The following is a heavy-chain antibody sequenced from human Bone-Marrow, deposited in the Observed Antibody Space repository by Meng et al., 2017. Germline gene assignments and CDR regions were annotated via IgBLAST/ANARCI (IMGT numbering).Heavy chain of an antibody. CDR1: GFTFSSYA. CDR3: ANPGSGKITVVRGVIITANYFDY. Sequence: GESLKISCAASGFTFSSYAMSWVRQAPGKGLEWVSAISGSGGSTYYADSVKGRFTISRDNSKNTLYLQMNSLRAEDTAVYYCANPGSGKITVVRGVIITANYFDYWGQGTLVTVSS. CDR2: ISGSGGST. D-gene: IGHD3-10*01. J-gene: IGHJ4*02. V-gene: IGHV3-23*01.